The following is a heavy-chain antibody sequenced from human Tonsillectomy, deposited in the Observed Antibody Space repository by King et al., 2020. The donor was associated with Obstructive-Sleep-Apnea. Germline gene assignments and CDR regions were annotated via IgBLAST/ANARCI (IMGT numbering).Heavy chain of an antibody. V-gene: IGHV3-48*04. D-gene: IGHD3-22*01. CDR2: LTSTSNTI. J-gene: IGHJ4*02. CDR1: GFTFSSYS. Sequence: VQLVESGGGLVQPGGSLRLSCAASGFTFSSYSMNWVRQAPGKGLEWVSYLTSTSNTIYYADSVRGRFTISRDNAKNSLYLQMNSLRAEDTAVYFCARVIGVYFDSGGYQNFFDYWGQGTLVTVSS. CDR3: ARVIGVYFDSGGYQNFFDY.